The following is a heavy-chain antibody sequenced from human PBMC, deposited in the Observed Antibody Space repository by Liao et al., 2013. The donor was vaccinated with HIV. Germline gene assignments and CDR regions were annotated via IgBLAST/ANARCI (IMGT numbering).Heavy chain of an antibody. CDR1: GGSFSGYY. CDR3: ARGPGGGEYMDV. J-gene: IGHJ6*03. D-gene: IGHD3-10*01. CDR2: INHSGYT. Sequence: QVQLQLWGAGLLKPSETLSLTCAVYGGSFSGYYWSWIRQPPGKGLEWIGEINHSGYTNYNPSLKSRVTISVDTSKSQFSLKLSSVTAADTAVYSCARGPGGGEYMDVWGKGTTVTVSS. V-gene: IGHV4-34*01.